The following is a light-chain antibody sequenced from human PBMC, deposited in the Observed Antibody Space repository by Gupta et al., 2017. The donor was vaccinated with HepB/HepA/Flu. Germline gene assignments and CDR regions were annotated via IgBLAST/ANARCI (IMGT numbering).Light chain of an antibody. CDR3: QQSDSTPST. CDR1: QSISSY. CDR2: AAS. V-gene: IGKV1-39*01. Sequence: DIQMTQSPSSLSASVGDRVTITCRASQSISSYLNWYQQKPGKAPKLLICAASSLQSGVPSRFSGSGSGTDFTLTISSLQPEDFATYYCQQSDSTPSTFGGGTKVEIK. J-gene: IGKJ4*01.